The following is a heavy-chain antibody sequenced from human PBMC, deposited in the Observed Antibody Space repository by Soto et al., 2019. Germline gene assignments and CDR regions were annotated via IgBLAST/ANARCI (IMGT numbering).Heavy chain of an antibody. Sequence: EVQLVESGGGLVQPGGSLKLSCAASGFTFSGSAMHWVRQASGKGLEWVGRIRSKANSYATAYAASVKGRFTISRDDSKSTAYLQMNSLKTEDTAVYYCTRHGGRSYGDYWGQGTLVTVSS. CDR3: TRHGGRSYGDY. D-gene: IGHD1-26*01. J-gene: IGHJ4*02. CDR1: GFTFSGSA. V-gene: IGHV3-73*02. CDR2: IRSKANSYAT.